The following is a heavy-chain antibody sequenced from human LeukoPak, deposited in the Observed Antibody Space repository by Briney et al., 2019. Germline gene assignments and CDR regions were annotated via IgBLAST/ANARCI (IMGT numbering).Heavy chain of an antibody. V-gene: IGHV3-7*01. CDR1: GFTFSSYW. Sequence: PGGSLRLSCAASGFTFSSYWMSWVRQAPGKGLEWVANIKQDGSEKYYVDSVKGRFTISRDNAKNSLYLQMNSLRAEDTAVYYCASGGSIAVAGLFDYWGQGTLVTVSS. J-gene: IGHJ4*02. D-gene: IGHD6-19*01. CDR2: IKQDGSEK. CDR3: ASGGSIAVAGLFDY.